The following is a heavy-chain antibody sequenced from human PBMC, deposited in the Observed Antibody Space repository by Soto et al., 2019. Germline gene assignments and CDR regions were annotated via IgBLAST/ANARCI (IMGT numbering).Heavy chain of an antibody. J-gene: IGHJ4*02. Sequence: SETLSLTCTVSGGSISSGDYYWCWIRQPPGKGLEWIGYIYYSGSTYYNPSLKSRVTISVDTSKNQFSLKLSSVTAADTAVYYCARAGMATIDYWGQGXLVTVYS. D-gene: IGHD5-12*01. CDR3: ARAGMATIDY. CDR2: IYYSGST. V-gene: IGHV4-30-4*01. CDR1: GGSISSGDYY.